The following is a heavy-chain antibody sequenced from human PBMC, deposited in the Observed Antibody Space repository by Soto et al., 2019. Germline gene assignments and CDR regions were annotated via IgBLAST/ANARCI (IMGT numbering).Heavy chain of an antibody. D-gene: IGHD3-3*01. J-gene: IGHJ3*02. V-gene: IGHV4-30-4*01. CDR3: ARGYPSPVGASYYDFWSGYPTYAFDI. CDR2: IYYSGST. CDR1: GGSISSGDYY. Sequence: QVQLQESGPGLVKPSQTLSLTCTVSGGSISSGDYYWSWIRQPPGKGLEWIGYIYYSGSTYYNPSLKSRVTISVDTSKNQFSLKLSSVTAADTAVYYCARGYPSPVGASYYDFWSGYPTYAFDIWGQGTMVTVSS.